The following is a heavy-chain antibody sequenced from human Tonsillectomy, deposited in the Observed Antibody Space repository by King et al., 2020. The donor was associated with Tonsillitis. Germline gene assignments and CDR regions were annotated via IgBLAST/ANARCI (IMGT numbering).Heavy chain of an antibody. CDR2: IYYSGST. D-gene: IGHD5-24*01. CDR1: GASISSSSYY. CDR3: ASRLWIQLSGFDY. J-gene: IGHJ4*02. Sequence: QLQESGPGLVKPSETLSLTCTVSGASISSSSYYWGWIRQPAGEGLEWIGSIYYSGSTYYKLSLKSRVNTSVDTSKNQFSLKLNSGTAADTAVYYCASRLWIQLSGFDYWGQGTLVTVSS. V-gene: IGHV4-39*07.